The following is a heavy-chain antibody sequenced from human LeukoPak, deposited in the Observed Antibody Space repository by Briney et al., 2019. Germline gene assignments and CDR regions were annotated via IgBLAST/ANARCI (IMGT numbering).Heavy chain of an antibody. CDR3: ARESWAFDY. CDR1: GFTFSSYA. Sequence: GRSLRLSCAASGFTFSSYAMHWVRQAPGKGLEWVAVISYDGSNKYYADSVKGRFTISRDNSKNTLYLQMNSLRAEDTAVYYCARESWAFDYWGLGTLVIVSS. D-gene: IGHD6-13*01. V-gene: IGHV3-30-3*01. CDR2: ISYDGSNK. J-gene: IGHJ4*02.